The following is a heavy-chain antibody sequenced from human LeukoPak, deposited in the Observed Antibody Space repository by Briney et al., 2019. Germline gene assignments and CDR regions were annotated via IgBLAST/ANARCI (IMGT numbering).Heavy chain of an antibody. V-gene: IGHV4-59*01. CDR3: ARDGCSSGWNLEYFQH. CDR2: IYYSGST. Sequence: PSETLSLTCTVSGGSISSYYWSWIRQPPGKGLEWIGYIYYSGSTNYNPSLKSRVTISVDTSKNQFSLKLSSVTAADTAVYYCARDGCSSGWNLEYFQHWGQGTLVTVSS. J-gene: IGHJ1*01. D-gene: IGHD6-19*01. CDR1: GGSISSYY.